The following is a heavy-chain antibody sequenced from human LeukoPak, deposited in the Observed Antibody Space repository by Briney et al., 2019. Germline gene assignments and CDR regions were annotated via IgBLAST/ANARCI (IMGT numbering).Heavy chain of an antibody. V-gene: IGHV3-23*01. CDR1: GFTFSSYA. D-gene: IGHD3-22*01. J-gene: IGHJ4*02. CDR3: AKLGGYDSSGFGDY. Sequence: GGSLRLSCAASGFTFSSYAMSWVRQAPGKGLEWVSAISGSGGSTYYADSVKGRFTISRDNSKNTLYLRMNSLRAEDTAVCYCAKLGGYDSSGFGDYWGQGTLVTVSS. CDR2: ISGSGGST.